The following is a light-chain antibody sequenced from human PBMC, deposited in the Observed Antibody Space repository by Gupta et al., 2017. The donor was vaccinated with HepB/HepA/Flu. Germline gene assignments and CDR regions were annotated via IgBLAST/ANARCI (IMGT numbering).Light chain of an antibody. J-gene: IGKJ5*01. CDR3: QRDHTVIT. CDR1: QHISKY. CDR2: DAS. Sequence: DIQMTPSPSSLSASVGDRVTITCQASQHISKYLNWYQQKPEKAPKLLIYDASNVKTGVPSRFSGSGGTKDFTFTSSRLQQEDIAKYYGQRDHTVITFGQGTRLEIK. V-gene: IGKV1-33*01.